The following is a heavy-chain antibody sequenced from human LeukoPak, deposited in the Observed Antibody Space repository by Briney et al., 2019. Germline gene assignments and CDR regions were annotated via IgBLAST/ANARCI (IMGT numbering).Heavy chain of an antibody. CDR3: ARGARAVAGFLNWFDP. J-gene: IGHJ5*02. CDR2: IYYSGST. V-gene: IGHV4-39*07. Sequence: SETLSLTCTVSGGSISSSSYYWGWIRQPPGKGLEWIGSIYYSGSTYYNPSLKSRVTISVDTSKNQFSLKLSSVTAADTAVYYCARGARAVAGFLNWFDPWGQGTLVTVSS. D-gene: IGHD6-19*01. CDR1: GGSISSSSYY.